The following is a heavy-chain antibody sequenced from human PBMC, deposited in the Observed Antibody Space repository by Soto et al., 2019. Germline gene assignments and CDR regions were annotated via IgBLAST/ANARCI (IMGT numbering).Heavy chain of an antibody. CDR2: IYYSGST. CDR1: GGSISSYY. Sequence: SETLSLTCTVSGGSISSYYWSWIRQPPGKGLEWIGYIYYSGSTNYNPSLKSRVTISVDTSKNQFSLKLSSVTAADTAVYYCARIARGVRFGVYYYYGMDVWGQGTTVTVSS. J-gene: IGHJ6*02. V-gene: IGHV4-59*01. CDR3: ARIARGVRFGVYYYYGMDV. D-gene: IGHD3-10*01.